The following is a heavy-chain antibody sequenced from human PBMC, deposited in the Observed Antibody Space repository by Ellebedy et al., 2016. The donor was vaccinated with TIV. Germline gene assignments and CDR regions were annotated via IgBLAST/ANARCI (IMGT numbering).Heavy chain of an antibody. V-gene: IGHV4-59*08. CDR1: GASISSYY. CDR3: ARTFYYDSSGYALFDY. Sequence: SETLSLTCSVSGASISSYYWSWIRQPPGKGLEWIGYIYYSGSTNYDPSLKSRVTISVDTSKNQFSLQLTSVTAADTAVYYCARTFYYDSSGYALFDYWGQGTLVTVSS. CDR2: IYYSGST. D-gene: IGHD3-22*01. J-gene: IGHJ4*02.